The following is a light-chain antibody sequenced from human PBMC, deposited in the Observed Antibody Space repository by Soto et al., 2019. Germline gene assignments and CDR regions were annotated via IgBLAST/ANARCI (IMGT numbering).Light chain of an antibody. V-gene: IGLV2-11*01. Sequence: QSALTQPRSVSGSPGQSVTISCTGTSSDVGGYQFVSWYQQYPGKAPKVMIYEVTKRPSGVPDRFSGSKSGNTASLTVSGLQADDEADYYCASHAGSSHAWVFGGGTKLTV. CDR3: ASHAGSSHAWV. CDR2: EVT. CDR1: SSDVGGYQF. J-gene: IGLJ3*02.